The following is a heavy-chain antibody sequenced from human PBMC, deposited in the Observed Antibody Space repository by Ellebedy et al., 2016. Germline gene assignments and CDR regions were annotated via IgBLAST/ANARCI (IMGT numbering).Heavy chain of an antibody. J-gene: IGHJ4*02. CDR2: ISNSGHT. V-gene: IGHV4-59*12. CDR1: GASISTYW. Sequence: SETLSLTCTVSGASISTYWWNWIRQPPGKGLEWIGYISNSGHTKYNPSLQSRVTISADTSKNQFSLKLSSVTAADTAVYYCAREVRGEHLHYFDSWGQGTLVSVSP. D-gene: IGHD5-12*01. CDR3: AREVRGEHLHYFDS.